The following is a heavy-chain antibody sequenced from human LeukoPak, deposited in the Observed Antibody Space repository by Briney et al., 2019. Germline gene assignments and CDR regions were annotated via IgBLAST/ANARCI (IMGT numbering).Heavy chain of an antibody. CDR3: ARDRGYSYGSFTF. J-gene: IGHJ4*02. V-gene: IGHV4-39*07. Sequence: SETLSLTCTVSGGSISSSSYYWGWIRQPPGKGLEWIGSIYYSGSTYYNPSLKSRVTISVDTSKNQLSLKLSSVTAADTAVYYCARDRGYSYGSFTFWGQGTLVTVSS. CDR1: GGSISSSSYY. D-gene: IGHD5-18*01. CDR2: IYYSGST.